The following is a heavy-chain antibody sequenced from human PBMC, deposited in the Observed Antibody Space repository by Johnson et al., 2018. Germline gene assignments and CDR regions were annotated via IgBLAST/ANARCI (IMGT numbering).Heavy chain of an antibody. Sequence: VQLVESGGGLVQPGGSLRLSCAASGFTFSTYWMTWLRQAPGKGLEWVANIKQDGSEKYYVDSVKGRFTISRDNAQNSLYLQLNSLRAEDTAVYYCARDVYYSGSGTAYYGMDVWGQGTTVTVSS. D-gene: IGHD3-10*01. V-gene: IGHV3-7*01. CDR2: IKQDGSEK. CDR3: ARDVYYSGSGTAYYGMDV. CDR1: GFTFSTYW. J-gene: IGHJ6*02.